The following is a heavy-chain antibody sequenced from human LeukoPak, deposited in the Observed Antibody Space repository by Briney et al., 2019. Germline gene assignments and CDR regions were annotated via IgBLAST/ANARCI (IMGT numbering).Heavy chain of an antibody. CDR1: GYTFTGYY. CDR2: INPNSGGT. D-gene: IGHD3-22*01. Sequence: ASVKVSCTASGYTFTGYYMHWVRQAPGQGLEWMGRINPNSGGTNYAQKFQGWVTMTRDTSISTAYMELSRLRSDDTAVYYCARATYYYDSSGYRRPHAFDIWGQGTMVTVSS. CDR3: ARATYYYDSSGYRRPHAFDI. V-gene: IGHV1-2*04. J-gene: IGHJ3*02.